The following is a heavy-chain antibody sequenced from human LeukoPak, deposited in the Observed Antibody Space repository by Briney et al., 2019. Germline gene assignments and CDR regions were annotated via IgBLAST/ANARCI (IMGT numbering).Heavy chain of an antibody. CDR1: GFTFSSYS. CDR3: ARGTLLFGSALDY. Sequence: SGGSLRLSCAASGFTFSSYSMNWVRQAPGKGLEWVSGISWNGGSTTYADSVKGRFTISRDNAKNSLCLQMHSLRAEDTALYYCARGTLLFGSALDYWGQGTLVTVSS. D-gene: IGHD3-10*01. J-gene: IGHJ4*02. V-gene: IGHV3-20*04. CDR2: ISWNGGST.